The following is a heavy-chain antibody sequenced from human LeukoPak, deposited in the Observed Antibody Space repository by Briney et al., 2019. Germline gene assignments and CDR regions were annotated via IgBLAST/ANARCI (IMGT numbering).Heavy chain of an antibody. J-gene: IGHJ3*02. CDR3: ARINLPTFGLRAFDI. Sequence: ASVKVSCKASGYTFTSYGISWVRQAPGQGLEWMGWISAYNGNTNYAQKLQGRVTMTTDTSTSTAYMELRSLRSDGTAVYYCARINLPTFGLRAFDIWGQGTMVTVSS. CDR1: GYTFTSYG. CDR2: ISAYNGNT. V-gene: IGHV1-18*01. D-gene: IGHD3-10*01.